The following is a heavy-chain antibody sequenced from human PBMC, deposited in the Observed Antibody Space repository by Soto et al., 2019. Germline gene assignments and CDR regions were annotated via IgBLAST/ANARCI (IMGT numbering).Heavy chain of an antibody. CDR2: IYSSGHT. J-gene: IGHJ4*02. CDR3: ARDSEGGSYSFDY. V-gene: IGHV4-30-4*01. D-gene: IGHD1-26*01. Sequence: SETLSLTCSVSGGSISSGDYFWSWIRQPPGKGLEWIGYIYSSGHTSYNPSLKSRLTMSVDTSKSQFSLKLNYVTAADTAVYYCARDSEGGSYSFDYWGQGTLVTVSS. CDR1: GGSISSGDYF.